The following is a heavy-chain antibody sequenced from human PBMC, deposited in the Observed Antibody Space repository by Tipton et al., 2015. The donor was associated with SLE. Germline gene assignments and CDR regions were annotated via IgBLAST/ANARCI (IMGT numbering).Heavy chain of an antibody. Sequence: TLSLTCTVSGGSISSINYFWGWIRQPPGKGLEWIGTIYYSGGTYYNLSLKSRVTISVDTSRNQFSLRLISVTAADTAVYYCATFSQSRLFDYWGQGRLVTVSS. J-gene: IGHJ4*02. CDR3: ATFSQSRLFDY. D-gene: IGHD3-3*02. CDR2: IYYSGGT. V-gene: IGHV4-39*07. CDR1: GGSISSINYF.